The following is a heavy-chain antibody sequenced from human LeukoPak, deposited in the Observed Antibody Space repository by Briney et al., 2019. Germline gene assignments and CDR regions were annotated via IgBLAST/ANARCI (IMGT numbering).Heavy chain of an antibody. J-gene: IGHJ4*02. CDR3: AKSFGPVIAAAGTGAD. V-gene: IGHV3-23*01. CDR1: GFTFSDYY. D-gene: IGHD6-13*01. Sequence: PGGSLRLSCAASGFTFSDYYMSWIRQAPGKGLEWVSAISGSGVNTYYADSVTGRFTISRDNSKNTLYLQMNSLRAEDTAVYYCAKSFGPVIAAAGTGADWGQGILVTVSS. CDR2: ISGSGVNT.